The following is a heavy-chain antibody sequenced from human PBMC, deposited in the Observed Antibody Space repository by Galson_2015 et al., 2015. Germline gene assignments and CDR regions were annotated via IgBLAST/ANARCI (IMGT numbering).Heavy chain of an antibody. CDR1: GGTFSSYA. D-gene: IGHD3-3*01. Sequence: SVKVSCKASGGTFSSYAISWVRQAPGQGLEWMGGIIPIFGTANYAQKFQGRVTITADESTSTAYMELSSLRSEDTAVYYCARLLEWGQNWFDPWGQGTLVTVSS. CDR3: ARLLEWGQNWFDP. CDR2: IIPIFGTA. J-gene: IGHJ5*02. V-gene: IGHV1-69*13.